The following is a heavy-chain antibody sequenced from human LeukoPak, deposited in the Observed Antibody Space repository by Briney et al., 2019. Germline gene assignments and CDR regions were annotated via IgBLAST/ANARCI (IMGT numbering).Heavy chain of an antibody. J-gene: IGHJ4*02. V-gene: IGHV4-38-2*01. CDR1: GYSISSAYY. CDR2: IYHSGST. Sequence: SETLSLTCAVSGYSISSAYYWGWIRQPPGKGLEWIGSIYHSGSTYYNPSLKSRVTISVDTSKNQFSLKLSSVTAADTAVYYCARLLGPVYFDYWGQGTLVTVSS. CDR3: ARLLGPVYFDY.